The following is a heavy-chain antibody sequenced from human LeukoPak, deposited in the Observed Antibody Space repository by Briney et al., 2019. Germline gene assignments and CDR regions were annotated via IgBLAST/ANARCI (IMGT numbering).Heavy chain of an antibody. J-gene: IGHJ4*02. CDR1: VYTFTIYD. CDR2: MNPNSGNT. Sequence: GASVTVSCTASVYTFTIYDINWVRQAPGQGLEWMGWMNPNSGNTGYAQKFQGRVTMTRNTSISTAYMELSSLRSEDTAVYYCARGGPRGDSCDYWGQGTLVTVSS. CDR3: ARGGPRGDSCDY. V-gene: IGHV1-8*01. D-gene: IGHD2-15*01.